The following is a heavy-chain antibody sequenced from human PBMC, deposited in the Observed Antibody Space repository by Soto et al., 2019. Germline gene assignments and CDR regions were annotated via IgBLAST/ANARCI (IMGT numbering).Heavy chain of an antibody. CDR3: AKDVIVLRFLEWFPPDY. CDR2: ISGSGGST. D-gene: IGHD3-3*01. J-gene: IGHJ4*02. V-gene: IGHV3-23*01. CDR1: GFTFSSNA. Sequence: EVQLLESGGGLVQPGGPLRLSCAASGFTFSSNAMSWVRKAPGKGLEWVSAISGSGGSTHYADSVKGRFTISRDNSKNTLYLQMNSLRAEDTAVYYCAKDVIVLRFLEWFPPDYWGQGTLVTVSS.